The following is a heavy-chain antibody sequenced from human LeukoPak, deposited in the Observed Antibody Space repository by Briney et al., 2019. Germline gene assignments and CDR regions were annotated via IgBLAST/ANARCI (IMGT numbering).Heavy chain of an antibody. Sequence: GGSLRLSCGASRFTFSSYVIHWVRQGPGKGLEWEAVISYDGGNKNYADSVKGRYTISRDNAKNSLYLQMNSLRAEDTAFYYCARERGYTYGYADYWGQGTLVTVSS. V-gene: IGHV3-30-3*01. CDR1: RFTFSSYV. D-gene: IGHD5-18*01. CDR3: ARERGYTYGYADY. J-gene: IGHJ4*02. CDR2: ISYDGGNK.